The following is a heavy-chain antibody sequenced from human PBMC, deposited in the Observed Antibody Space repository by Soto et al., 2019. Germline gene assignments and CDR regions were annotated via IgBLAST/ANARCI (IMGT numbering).Heavy chain of an antibody. D-gene: IGHD1-1*01. V-gene: IGHV4-30-4*01. CDR2: IYYSGST. CDR1: GGSISSGDYY. J-gene: IGHJ3*02. Sequence: PSETLSLTCTVSGGSISSGDYYWSWIRQPPGKGLEWIGYIYYSGSTFYNPSLKSRVTISVDTSKNQFSLKLSSVTAADTAVYYCARRSGLWTGLIDAFDIWGQGTMVTVSS. CDR3: ARRSGLWTGLIDAFDI.